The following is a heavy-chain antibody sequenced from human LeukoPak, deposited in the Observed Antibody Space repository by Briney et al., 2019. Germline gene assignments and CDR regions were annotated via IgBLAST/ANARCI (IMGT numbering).Heavy chain of an antibody. D-gene: IGHD1-1*01. Sequence: PGGSLRLSCVASGFTFNNYAMSWVRQAPGKGLEWVASVSENGDGTMYPDSVKGRFTISRDNSRKTVLLEVNSLRVEDAATYYCARGWTTFHYWGQGALVTVSS. V-gene: IGHV3-23*01. J-gene: IGHJ4*02. CDR1: GFTFNNYA. CDR2: VSENGDGT. CDR3: ARGWTTFHY.